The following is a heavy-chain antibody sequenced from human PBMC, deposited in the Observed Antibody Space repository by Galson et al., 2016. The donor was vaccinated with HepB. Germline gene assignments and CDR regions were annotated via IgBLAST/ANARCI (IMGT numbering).Heavy chain of an antibody. CDR1: GGSISSGAYY. CDR3: ARTVTTLTTYWFDP. J-gene: IGHJ5*02. Sequence: TLSLTCTVSGGSISSGAYYWSWIRQHPGKGLEWIGHIYWGGIIYYNPSLKSRVTISVDTSQNQFSLNVNSVTAADTAVYYCARTVTTLTTYWFDPWGQGTLVTVSS. D-gene: IGHD4-17*01. V-gene: IGHV4-31*03. CDR2: IYWGGII.